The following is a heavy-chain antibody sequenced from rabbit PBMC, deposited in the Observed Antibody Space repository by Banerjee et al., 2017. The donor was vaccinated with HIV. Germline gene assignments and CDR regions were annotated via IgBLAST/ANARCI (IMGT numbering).Heavy chain of an antibody. J-gene: IGHJ6*01. D-gene: IGHD6-1*01. CDR2: IYAGSSDST. Sequence: QEQLEESGGDLVKPEGSLTPTCTASGFSFSNKYVMCCVRQAPGKGLEWIACIYAGSSDSTYGASWAKGRFTISNTPSTTVSLQMTRLTAAVTAADFCANDSAHTGGYAMDLWGPGTLVTVS. CDR3: ANDSAHTGGYAMDL. V-gene: IGHV1S45*01. CDR1: GFSFSNKYV.